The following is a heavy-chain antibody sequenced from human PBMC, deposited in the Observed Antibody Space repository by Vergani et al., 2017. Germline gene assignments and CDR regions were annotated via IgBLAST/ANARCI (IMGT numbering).Heavy chain of an antibody. Sequence: EVQLVESGGGLVKPGGSLRLSCAASGFTFSSYSMNWVRQAPGKGLEWVSSISSSSSYIYYADSVKGRFTISRDNAKNSLYLQMNSLRAEDTAVYYCARYGPYGSGSYLDYWGQGTLVTVSS. V-gene: IGHV3-21*01. D-gene: IGHD3-10*01. CDR1: GFTFSSYS. CDR2: ISSSSSYI. CDR3: ARYGPYGSGSYLDY. J-gene: IGHJ4*02.